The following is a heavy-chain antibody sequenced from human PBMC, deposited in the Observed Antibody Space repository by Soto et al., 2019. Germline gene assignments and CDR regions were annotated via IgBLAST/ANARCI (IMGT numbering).Heavy chain of an antibody. D-gene: IGHD3-3*01. CDR3: ARSGVFWSGSIAYNWFDP. CDR1: GGSISSINYS. Sequence: SETLSLTCAVSGGSISSINYSWCWIRQPPGKGLEWIGEINDSGNTNYNPSLKSRVTMSVDTSKNQFSLKLNSVTAADTAVYYCARSGVFWSGSIAYNWFDPWGQGTLVTVSS. J-gene: IGHJ5*02. CDR2: INDSGNT. V-gene: IGHV4-39*07.